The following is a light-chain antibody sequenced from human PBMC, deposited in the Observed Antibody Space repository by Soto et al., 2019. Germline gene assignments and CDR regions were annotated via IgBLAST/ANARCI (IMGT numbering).Light chain of an antibody. CDR3: QQYDSTPPYT. V-gene: IGKV4-1*01. J-gene: IGKJ2*01. CDR2: WAS. Sequence: DIVMTQSPDSLAVSLGERATINCKSSQSVLYSSNNKNYLAWYQQKPGQPPKLLIYWASTRESGVPDRFSGSGSGTDFSLTSNSLQAEDVAVYDCQQYDSTPPYTFGQGTKLEIK. CDR1: QSVLYSSNNKNY.